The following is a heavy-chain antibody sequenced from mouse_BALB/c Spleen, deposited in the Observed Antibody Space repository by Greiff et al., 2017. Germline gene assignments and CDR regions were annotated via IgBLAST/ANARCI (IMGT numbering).Heavy chain of an antibody. CDR2: IDPYYGGT. J-gene: IGHJ3*01. Sequence: VHVKQSGPELEKPGASVKISCKASGYSFTGYNMNWVKQSNGKSLEWIGNIDPYYGGTSYNQKFKGKATLTVDKSSSTAYMQLKSLTSEDSAVYYCARGYGNYEMFAYWGQGTLVTVSA. CDR1: GYSFTGYN. V-gene: IGHV1-39*01. CDR3: ARGYGNYEMFAY. D-gene: IGHD2-1*01.